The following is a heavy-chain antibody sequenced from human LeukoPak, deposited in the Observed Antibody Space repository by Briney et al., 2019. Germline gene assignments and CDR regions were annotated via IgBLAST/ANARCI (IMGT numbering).Heavy chain of an antibody. J-gene: IGHJ4*02. CDR1: GFTFSSYV. CDR3: ARVHNYYDSSGYYYGSVLGRPLDY. Sequence: GGSLRLSCAASGFTFSSYVMHWVRKAPGKGLGWVAVISYDGSNKYYADSVKGRFTISRDNSKNTLYLQMNSLRAEDTAVYYCARVHNYYDSSGYYYGSVLGRPLDYWGQGTLVSVSS. V-gene: IGHV3-30*04. D-gene: IGHD3-22*01. CDR2: ISYDGSNK.